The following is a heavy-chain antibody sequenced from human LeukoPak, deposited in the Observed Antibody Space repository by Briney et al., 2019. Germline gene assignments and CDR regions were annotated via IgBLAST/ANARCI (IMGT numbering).Heavy chain of an antibody. J-gene: IGHJ4*02. CDR3: ARDYYDSSGYIVFDY. Sequence: SETLSLTCTVSGDSISSSSYYWGWIRQPPGKGLEWIGSIYYSGSTYYNPSLKSRVTISVDTSKNQFSLKLSSVTAADTAVYYCARDYYDSSGYIVFDYWGQGTLVTVSS. CDR1: GDSISSSSYY. V-gene: IGHV4-39*02. CDR2: IYYSGST. D-gene: IGHD3-22*01.